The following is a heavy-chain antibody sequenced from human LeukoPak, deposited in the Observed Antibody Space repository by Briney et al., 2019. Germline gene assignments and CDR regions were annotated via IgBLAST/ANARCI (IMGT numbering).Heavy chain of an antibody. CDR3: ARVGGFGETYFDY. V-gene: IGHV4-39*01. J-gene: IGHJ4*02. CDR1: GGSISSSSYY. Sequence: SETLSLTCTVSGGSISSSSYYWGWIRQPPGKGLEWIGSIYYSGSTYYNPSLKSRFTISVDTSKNQFSLKLSSVTAADTAVYYCARVGGFGETYFDYWGQGTLVTVSS. D-gene: IGHD3-10*01. CDR2: IYYSGST.